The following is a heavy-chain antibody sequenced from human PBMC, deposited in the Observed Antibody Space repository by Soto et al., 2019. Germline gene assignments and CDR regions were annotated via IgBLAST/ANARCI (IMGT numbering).Heavy chain of an antibody. D-gene: IGHD4-17*01. J-gene: IGHJ4*02. CDR1: GGSISSYY. CDR2: IYYSGST. Sequence: SETLSLTCTVSGGSISSYYWSWIRQPPGKGLEWIGYIYYSGSTNYNPSLKSRVTISVDTSKNQFSLKLSSVTAADTAVYYCARHGVTTFAYWGQGTLVTVSS. CDR3: ARHGVTTFAY. V-gene: IGHV4-59*01.